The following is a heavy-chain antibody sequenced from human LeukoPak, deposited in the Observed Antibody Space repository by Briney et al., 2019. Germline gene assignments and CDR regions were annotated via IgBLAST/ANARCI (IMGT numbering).Heavy chain of an antibody. D-gene: IGHD5-18*01. CDR1: GGSISISSYY. J-gene: IGHJ4*02. Sequence: SETLSLTCTVSGGSISISSYYWGWIRQPPGKGLEWIGTIYYSGSTYYSPSLKSRVTISVDTSKTQFSLRLSSVTAADMAVYYCARGANPLQPFDYWGPGTLVTVSS. CDR3: ARGANPLQPFDY. V-gene: IGHV4-39*07. CDR2: IYYSGST.